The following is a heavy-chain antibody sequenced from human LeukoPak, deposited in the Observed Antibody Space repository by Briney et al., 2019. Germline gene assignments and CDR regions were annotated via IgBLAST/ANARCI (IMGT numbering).Heavy chain of an antibody. J-gene: IGHJ4*02. Sequence: GASVKVSCTASGYTFTGYYMHWVRQAPGQGLEWMGRINPNSGGTNYAQKFQGRVTMTRDTSIGTAYMELSRLRSDDTAVYYCASFNDFWSGYPANWGQGTLVTVSS. CDR3: ASFNDFWSGYPAN. CDR2: INPNSGGT. V-gene: IGHV1-2*06. D-gene: IGHD3-3*01. CDR1: GYTFTGYY.